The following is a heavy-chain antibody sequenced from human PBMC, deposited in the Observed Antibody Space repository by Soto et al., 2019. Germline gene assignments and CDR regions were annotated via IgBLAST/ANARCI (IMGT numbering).Heavy chain of an antibody. CDR1: GYTFTGYY. CDR2: INPNSGGT. V-gene: IGHV1-2*02. CDR3: ATGLGYCSGGSCEEDY. J-gene: IGHJ4*02. D-gene: IGHD2-15*01. Sequence: ASVKVSCKASGYTFTGYYMHWVRQAPGQGLEWMGWINPNSGGTNYAQKFQGRVTMTRDTSIGTAYMELSRLRSDDTAVYYCATGLGYCSGGSCEEDYWGQGTLVTVSS.